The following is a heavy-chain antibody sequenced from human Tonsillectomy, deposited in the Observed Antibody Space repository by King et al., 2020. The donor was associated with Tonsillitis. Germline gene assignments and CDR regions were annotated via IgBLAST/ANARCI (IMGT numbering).Heavy chain of an antibody. CDR3: ARDKGGHYDIGYGMYV. Sequence: QLQESGPGLVKPSETLSLTCTVSSGSINSYYWSWFRQPPGEGLEWIGFIYYSDSETTNYNPSLKSRVTISVDTSKNQFSLKVRSVTAADTAVYYCARDKGGHYDIGYGMYVWGQGTTVTVSS. J-gene: IGHJ6*02. CDR2: IYYSDSETT. D-gene: IGHD3-9*01. CDR1: SGSINSYY. V-gene: IGHV4-59*01.